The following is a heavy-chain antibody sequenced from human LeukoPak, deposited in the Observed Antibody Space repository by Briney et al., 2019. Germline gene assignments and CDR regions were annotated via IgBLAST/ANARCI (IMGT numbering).Heavy chain of an antibody. CDR2: VSARGTT. CDR3: ARLRYFDMDV. Sequence: SETLSLTCTVSGGSVRSGLDYGTWIRQPAGEGLEWDGRVSARGTTGYNPSLKSRVIISVETSKNQFSLRLSSVTAADTAVYYCARLRYFDMDVWGKGTTVTVSS. CDR1: GGSVRSGLDY. V-gene: IGHV4-61*02. D-gene: IGHD4-17*01. J-gene: IGHJ6*03.